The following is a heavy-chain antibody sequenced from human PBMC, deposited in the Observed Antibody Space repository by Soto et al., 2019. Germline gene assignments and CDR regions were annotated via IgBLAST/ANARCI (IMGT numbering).Heavy chain of an antibody. CDR2: ISGSGNII. J-gene: IGHJ5*02. V-gene: IGHV3-23*01. CDR3: GKAKDIGAVPAGGRDA. CDR1: GFMFSNYA. D-gene: IGHD2-2*01. Sequence: GGSLRLSCAASGFMFSNYAMSWVRQAPGMGLECVSTISGSGNIIYYADSVKGRFTISRDNSKNTLFLQMNSLRAEDTAVYFCGKAKDIGAVPAGGRDAWGQGTLVTVSS.